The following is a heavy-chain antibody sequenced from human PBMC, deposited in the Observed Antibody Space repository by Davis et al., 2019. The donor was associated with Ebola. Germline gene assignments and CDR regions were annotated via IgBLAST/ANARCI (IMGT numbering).Heavy chain of an antibody. D-gene: IGHD3-16*01. V-gene: IGHV3-23*01. CDR2: ISSSGGST. J-gene: IGHJ4*02. Sequence: GESLKISCAASGFTVSSNYMSWVRQAPGKGLEWVSSISSSGGSTNYADSVKGRFTISRDNSKNTVFLQLNSLRAEDTALYHCAKDRASSGSYGFDHWGQGTLVTVSS. CDR1: GFTVSSNY. CDR3: AKDRASSGSYGFDH.